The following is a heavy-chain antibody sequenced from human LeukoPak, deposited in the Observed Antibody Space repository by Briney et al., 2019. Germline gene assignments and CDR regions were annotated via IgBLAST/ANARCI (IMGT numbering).Heavy chain of an antibody. CDR1: GGSFSGYY. CDR2: IYYSGNT. D-gene: IGHD5-12*01. J-gene: IGHJ5*02. Sequence: SETLSLTCAVYGGSFSGYYWSWIRQPPGKGLEWIGSIYYSGNTYYSPSLMSRVTISVDTSKNQFSLILRSVTAADTAVYYCARGGSGYDWFDPWGQGTLVTVSS. CDR3: ARGGSGYDWFDP. V-gene: IGHV4-34*01.